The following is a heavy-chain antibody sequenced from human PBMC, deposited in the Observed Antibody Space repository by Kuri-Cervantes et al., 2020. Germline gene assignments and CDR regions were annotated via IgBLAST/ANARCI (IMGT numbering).Heavy chain of an antibody. CDR1: GFTFSDAW. J-gene: IGHJ4*02. CDR3: TTDDRIAEAEADY. CDR2: IKDKTDGGAI. D-gene: IGHD3-16*02. Sequence: GGSLRLSCAASGFTFSDAWMTGVRQAPGMGLQWVGSIKDKTDGGAIDYAAPVTGRFTISRDDSKNTLYLQMNSLKTEDTAVYYCTTDDRIAEAEADYWGQGTLVTVSS. V-gene: IGHV3-15*01.